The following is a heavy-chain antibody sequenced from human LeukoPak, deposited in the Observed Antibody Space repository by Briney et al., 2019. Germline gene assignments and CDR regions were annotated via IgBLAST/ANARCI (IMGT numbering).Heavy chain of an antibody. Sequence: SVKVSCKASGGTFSSYAISWVRQAPGQGLEWMGGIIPIFGTANYAQKFQGRVTITADESTSTAYMELSSLRSEDTAVYYCARDQDPYHIVVRNWFDPWGQGTLVTVSS. D-gene: IGHD2-2*01. J-gene: IGHJ5*02. V-gene: IGHV1-69*13. CDR1: GGTFSSYA. CDR2: IIPIFGTA. CDR3: ARDQDPYHIVVRNWFDP.